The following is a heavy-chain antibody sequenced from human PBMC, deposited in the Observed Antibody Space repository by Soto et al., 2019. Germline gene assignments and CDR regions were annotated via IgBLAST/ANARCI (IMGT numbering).Heavy chain of an antibody. J-gene: IGHJ4*02. Sequence: QVQLVESGGGLVKPGGSLRLSCVASGFTFSDYYMSWFRQAPGKGLEWVSYISSGGSVIYSADSMKGRFTISRDNAKNSLYLQVNSLRAEDTAVYYFACEPRDDYMISGGFDYWGQGTLVTVSS. CDR2: ISSGGSVI. V-gene: IGHV3-11*01. CDR3: ACEPRDDYMISGGFDY. CDR1: GFTFSDYY. D-gene: IGHD4-4*01.